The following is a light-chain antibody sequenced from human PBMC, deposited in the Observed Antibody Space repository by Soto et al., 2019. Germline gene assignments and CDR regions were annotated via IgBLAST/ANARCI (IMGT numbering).Light chain of an antibody. CDR1: QSVSSSY. V-gene: IGKV3-20*01. CDR3: QQYASSPVYT. J-gene: IGKJ2*01. CDR2: GAS. Sequence: EIVLTQSPGTLSLSPGERATLSCRASQSVSSSYLAWYQQKPGQAPRLLIYGASSMSTGILDRFSGSGYGTDFTLTISSLEPEDFAVYYCQQYASSPVYTFGQGTKLEIK.